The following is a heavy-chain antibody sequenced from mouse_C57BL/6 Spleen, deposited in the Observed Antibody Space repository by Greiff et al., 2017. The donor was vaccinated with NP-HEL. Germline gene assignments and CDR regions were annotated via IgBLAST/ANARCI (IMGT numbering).Heavy chain of an antibody. D-gene: IGHD2-1*01. CDR3: ASIYYGNCAMDY. V-gene: IGHV14-2*01. J-gene: IGHJ4*01. Sequence: EVQLQQSGAELVKPGASVKLSCTASGFNITDYYMHWVKQRTEQGLEWIGRIDPEDGDTNYAPKFQGKATLTADTSSNTAYLQLSSLTTEDTAVYYCASIYYGNCAMDYWGQGTTVTVSS. CDR1: GFNITDYY. CDR2: IDPEDGDT.